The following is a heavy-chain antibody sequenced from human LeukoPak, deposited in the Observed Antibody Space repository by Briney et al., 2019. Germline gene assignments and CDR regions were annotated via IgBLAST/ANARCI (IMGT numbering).Heavy chain of an antibody. V-gene: IGHV4-4*02. D-gene: IGHD3-16*01. CDR2: IYHTGIT. CDR3: ARPPWGVYAMDV. CDR1: GGSMNSNYW. Sequence: PSETLSLTCAVSGGSMNSNYWTWVRQPPGKGLEWIGEIYHTGITNYNPSLQRRVSISLDTSKSQFSLTIYSLTAADTAVYYCARPPWGVYAMDVWGKGTTVTVSS. J-gene: IGHJ6*04.